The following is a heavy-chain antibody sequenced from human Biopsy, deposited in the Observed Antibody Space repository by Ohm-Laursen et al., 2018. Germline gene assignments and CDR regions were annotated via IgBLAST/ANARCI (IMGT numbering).Heavy chain of an antibody. CDR1: GGSISNNNYY. D-gene: IGHD2-15*01. Sequence: SETLSLTCTVSGGSISNNNYYWGWIRQPPGKGLECIGNIHHSGSTNYNSSLKSRLTISVDTSKNRFSLKLSSVTAADTAVYYCARMDCSGGSCHYYSYGMDVWGQGTTVTVSS. CDR2: IHHSGST. J-gene: IGHJ6*02. CDR3: ARMDCSGGSCHYYSYGMDV. V-gene: IGHV4-39*07.